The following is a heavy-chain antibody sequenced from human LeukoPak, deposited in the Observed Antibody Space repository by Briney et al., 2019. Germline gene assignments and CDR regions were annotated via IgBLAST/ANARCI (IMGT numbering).Heavy chain of an antibody. CDR2: IGQDGSEK. V-gene: IGHV3-7*03. Sequence: GGSLRLSCAASEFTFSRYWLSWVRQAPGKGLEWVANIGQDGSEKYYVDSVKGRFTISRDNAKNSLYLQMNSLRAEDTAVYYCARDRSGYFHYWGQGTLVTVSS. D-gene: IGHD3-3*01. CDR3: ARDRSGYFHY. CDR1: EFTFSRYW. J-gene: IGHJ4*02.